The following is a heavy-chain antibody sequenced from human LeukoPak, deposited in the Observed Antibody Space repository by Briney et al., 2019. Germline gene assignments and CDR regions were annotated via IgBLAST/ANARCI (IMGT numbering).Heavy chain of an antibody. CDR1: GFTFSNAW. D-gene: IGHD1-26*01. CDR3: TTDRWELLSVAY. J-gene: IGHJ4*02. CDR2: IKSKTDGGTT. V-gene: IGHV3-15*01. Sequence: GGSLRLSCAASGFTFSNAWMSWVRQAPGKGLEWVGRIKSKTDGGTTDYAAPVKGRFTISRDDSKNTLYLQMNSLKTEDTAVYYCTTDRWELLSVAYWGQGTLVTVSS.